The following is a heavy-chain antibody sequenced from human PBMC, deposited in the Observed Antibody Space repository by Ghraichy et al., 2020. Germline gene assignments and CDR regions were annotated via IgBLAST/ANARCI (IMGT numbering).Heavy chain of an antibody. V-gene: IGHV3-21*01. J-gene: IGHJ6*02. CDR2: ISSSSSYI. CDR3: ARDQVAGGRSSHYYYYGMDV. D-gene: IGHD2-15*01. Sequence: GESLNISCAASGFTFSSYSMNWVRQAPGKGLELVSSISSSSSYIYYADSVKGRFTISRDNAKNSLYLQMNSLRDEDTAVYYCARDQVAGGRSSHYYYYGMDVWGQGTTVTVSS. CDR1: GFTFSSYS.